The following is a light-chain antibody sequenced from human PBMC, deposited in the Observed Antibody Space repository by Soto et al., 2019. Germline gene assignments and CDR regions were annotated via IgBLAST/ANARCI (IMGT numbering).Light chain of an antibody. V-gene: IGKV3-15*01. J-gene: IGKJ5*01. Sequence: ETVMTQSPATLSVSPGERATLSCRASQSVSSNLAWYQQKPGQAPRLLIYGASTRATGIPDRFSGSGSGTDFTLTISRLEPEDFAVFYCQHYDSLPITFGQGTRLEIK. CDR3: QHYDSLPIT. CDR2: GAS. CDR1: QSVSSN.